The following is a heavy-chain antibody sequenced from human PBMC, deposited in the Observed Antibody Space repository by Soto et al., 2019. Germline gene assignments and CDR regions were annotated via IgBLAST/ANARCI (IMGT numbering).Heavy chain of an antibody. Sequence: SETLSLTCTVSGASFSPNYWSWIRQPPGKGLEWVGYIYYDGTARHNPSLKSRVTISLETSASTAYMELSSLRSEDTAVYYCASEYCGGDCYSAARYGMDVWGQGTTVTVSS. CDR2: IYYDGTA. CDR3: ASEYCGGDCYSAARYGMDV. CDR1: GASFSPNY. V-gene: IGHV4-59*01. D-gene: IGHD2-21*02. J-gene: IGHJ6*02.